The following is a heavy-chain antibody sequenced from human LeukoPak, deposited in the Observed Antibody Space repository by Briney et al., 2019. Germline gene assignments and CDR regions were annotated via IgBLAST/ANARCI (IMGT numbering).Heavy chain of an antibody. Sequence: GRSLRLSCAASGFTFSSYATHWVRQAPGKGLEWVAVISYDGSNKYYADSVKGRFTISRDNSKNTLYLQMNSLRAEDTAVYYCARGYCSSTSCSSFDYWGQGTLVTVSS. CDR2: ISYDGSNK. V-gene: IGHV3-30*04. J-gene: IGHJ4*02. CDR3: ARGYCSSTSCSSFDY. D-gene: IGHD2-2*01. CDR1: GFTFSSYA.